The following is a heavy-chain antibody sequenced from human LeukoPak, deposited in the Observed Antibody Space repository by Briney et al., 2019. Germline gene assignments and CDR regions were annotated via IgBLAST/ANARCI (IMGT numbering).Heavy chain of an antibody. V-gene: IGHV3-30*03. CDR3: ARAKFGESPNAFDI. CDR2: ISFDGRNK. CDR1: GFTFSTYG. Sequence: GGSLRLSCAASGFTFSTYGMHWVRQTPDKGLEWVAVISFDGRNKYYADSVKGRSTISRDTSNNTLYLQMNSLRAEDTAVYYCARAKFGESPNAFDIWGQGTMVTVSS. J-gene: IGHJ3*02. D-gene: IGHD3-10*01.